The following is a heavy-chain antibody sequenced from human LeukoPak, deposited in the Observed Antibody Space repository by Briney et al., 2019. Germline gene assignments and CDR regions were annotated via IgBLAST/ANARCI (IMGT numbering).Heavy chain of an antibody. CDR2: IKQDGSES. Sequence: GGSLRLSCAASGFTFSTYWMSWVRQAPGKGLECVANIKQDGSESYYVDSVKGRFTISRDNAKNSLFLQMNSLRAEDTAVYYCARGTPQYTSSWYNYWGQGTLVTVSS. CDR1: GFTFSTYW. V-gene: IGHV3-7*04. CDR3: ARGTPQYTSSWYNY. D-gene: IGHD6-13*01. J-gene: IGHJ4*02.